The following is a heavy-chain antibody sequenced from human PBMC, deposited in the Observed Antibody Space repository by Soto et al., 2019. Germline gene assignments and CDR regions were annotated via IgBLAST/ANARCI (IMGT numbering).Heavy chain of an antibody. Sequence: QVQLVESGGGVVQPGRSLRLSCAASGFTFSSYGMHWVRQAPGKGLEWVAILSSDGSNKYYADSVKGRFTISRDNSKNPLYLQMNSLRAEDTAGYYCAKDYGGDRWYPDYWGQGTLVTVSS. D-gene: IGHD6-13*01. CDR1: GFTFSSYG. V-gene: IGHV3-30*18. CDR2: LSSDGSNK. J-gene: IGHJ4*01. CDR3: AKDYGGDRWYPDY.